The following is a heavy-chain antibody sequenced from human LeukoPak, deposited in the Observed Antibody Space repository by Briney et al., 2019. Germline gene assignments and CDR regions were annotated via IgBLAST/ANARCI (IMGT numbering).Heavy chain of an antibody. CDR2: IRYDESNK. V-gene: IGHV3-30*02. J-gene: IGHJ4*02. Sequence: GGSLRLSCAASGFTFSSYGMQWVRQAPGKGLEWVAFIRYDESNKYYADSVKGRFTISRDNSKKTLYLQMNSLRAEDTAVYYCAKGRRNFDYWGQGTLVTVSS. CDR3: AKGRRNFDY. D-gene: IGHD6-6*01. CDR1: GFTFSSYG.